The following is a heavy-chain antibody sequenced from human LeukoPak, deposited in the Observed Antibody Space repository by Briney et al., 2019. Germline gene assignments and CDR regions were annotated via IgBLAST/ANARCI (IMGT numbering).Heavy chain of an antibody. V-gene: IGHV3-74*01. CDR2: INGDGGSR. D-gene: IGHD6-13*01. CDR3: ASASSHRTAAGGDY. CDR1: GFTFSTYW. Sequence: GGSLRLSWAASGFTFSTYWMHWFRQAQGKGLVGVSRINGDGGSRNYADSVKGRFTISRDNAKNTLYLQMSSLRAEDTAVYYCASASSHRTAAGGDYWGQGTLVTVST. J-gene: IGHJ4*02.